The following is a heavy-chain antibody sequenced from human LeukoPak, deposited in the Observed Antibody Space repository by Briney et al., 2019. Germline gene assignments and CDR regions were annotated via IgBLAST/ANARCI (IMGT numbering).Heavy chain of an antibody. CDR1: GFTFSSYA. D-gene: IGHD2-2*01. V-gene: IGHV3-23*01. CDR2: ISGSGGST. J-gene: IGHJ3*02. Sequence: GGSLRLSCAASGFTFSSYAMSWVRQAPGKGLEWVSAISGSGGSTYYADSVKGRFAISRDNSKNTLYLQMNSLRAEDTAVYYCAKGGSAIVVVPAALLGAFDTWGQGTMVTVSS. CDR3: AKGGSAIVVVPAALLGAFDT.